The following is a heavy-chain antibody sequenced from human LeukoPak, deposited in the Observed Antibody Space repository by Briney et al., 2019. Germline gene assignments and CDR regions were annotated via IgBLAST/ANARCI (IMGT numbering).Heavy chain of an antibody. CDR3: AGQPDIVVVQEFDY. Sequence: SETLSLTCTVSGGSISSSSYYWGWIRQPPGKGLEWIGSIYYSGSTYYNPSLKSRVTISVDTSKNQFSLKLSSVTAADTAVYYGAGQPDIVVVQEFDYWGQGTLVTVPS. V-gene: IGHV4-39*01. CDR1: GGSISSSSYY. D-gene: IGHD2-2*01. J-gene: IGHJ4*02. CDR2: IYYSGST.